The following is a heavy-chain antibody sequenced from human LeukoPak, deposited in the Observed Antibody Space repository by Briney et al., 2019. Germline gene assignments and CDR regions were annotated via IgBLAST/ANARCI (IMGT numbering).Heavy chain of an antibody. CDR2: ISSSSSYI. CDR1: GFTFSSYS. CDR3: ARERMDGYFDY. D-gene: IGHD2-15*01. V-gene: IGHV3-21*01. Sequence: GGSLRLSCTASGFTFSSYSMNWVRQAPGKGLEWVSSISSSSSYIYYADSVKGRFTISRDNAKNSLYLQMNSLRAEDTAVYYCARERMDGYFDYWGQGTLVTVSS. J-gene: IGHJ4*02.